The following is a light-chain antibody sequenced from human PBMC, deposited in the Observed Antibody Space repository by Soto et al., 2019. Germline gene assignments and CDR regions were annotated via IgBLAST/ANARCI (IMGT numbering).Light chain of an antibody. CDR1: SSDVGGYNY. J-gene: IGLJ2*01. V-gene: IGLV2-8*01. CDR3: SSYAGSNIPVV. CDR2: EVS. Sequence: QSALTQPPSASGSPGQSVTISCTGTSSDVGGYNYVSWYQQHPGKAPKLMIYEVSKRPSGVPDRFSGSKSGNTASLTVSGLQAEDEAEYYCSSYAGSNIPVVFGGGTKLTVL.